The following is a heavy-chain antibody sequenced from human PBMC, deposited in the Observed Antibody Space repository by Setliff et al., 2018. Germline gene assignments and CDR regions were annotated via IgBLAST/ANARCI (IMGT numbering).Heavy chain of an antibody. CDR2: XXXXXXX. V-gene: IGHV4-39*07. CDR1: GGSVSSTSHY. Sequence: PSETLSLTCNVSGGSVSSTSHYWGWIRQPPXXXXEXIGXXXXXXXXYYNPSXXSRVTISVDMSKNQFSMKLTSVTAADTAVYYCARVDFTMIQGVLGLWGQGTLVTVSS. CDR3: ARVDFTMIQGVLGL. D-gene: IGHD3-10*01. J-gene: IGHJ1*01.